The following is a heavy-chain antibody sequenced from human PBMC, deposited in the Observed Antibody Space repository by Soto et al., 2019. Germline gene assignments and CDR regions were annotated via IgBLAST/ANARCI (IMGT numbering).Heavy chain of an antibody. CDR2: IYSGTT. D-gene: IGHD2-15*01. V-gene: IGHV4-30-2*01. CDR3: AREDSGAFFDF. J-gene: IGHJ4*02. Sequence: PSESLSLTCAVSGVSISSGGYAWSWIRQPPGKGLEWIGYIYSGTTHYNPSLKSRVTISMDRSKNQDSLSLKSVTAADTAVYYCAREDSGAFFDFWGQGTLVTVSS. CDR1: GVSISSGGYA.